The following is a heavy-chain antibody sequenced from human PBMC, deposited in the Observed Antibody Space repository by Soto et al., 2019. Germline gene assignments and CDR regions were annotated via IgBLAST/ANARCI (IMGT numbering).Heavy chain of an antibody. V-gene: IGHV4-34*01. J-gene: IGHJ4*02. Sequence: SETLSLTCAVYGGSFSGYYWSWIRQPPGKGLEWIGEINHSGSTNYNPSLKSRVTISVDTSKNQFSLKLSSVTAADTAVYYCARGAAYCSSTSCYKGEKYYFDYWGQGTLVTVS. CDR1: GGSFSGYY. D-gene: IGHD2-2*02. CDR2: INHSGST. CDR3: ARGAAYCSSTSCYKGEKYYFDY.